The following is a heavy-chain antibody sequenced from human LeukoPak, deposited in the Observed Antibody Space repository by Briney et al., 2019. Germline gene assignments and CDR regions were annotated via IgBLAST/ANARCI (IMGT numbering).Heavy chain of an antibody. J-gene: IGHJ4*02. CDR2: ISSSSSYI. D-gene: IGHD3-22*01. CDR1: GFTFSSYS. V-gene: IGHV3-21*01. Sequence: GGSLRLSCAASGFTFSSYSMNWVRQAPGKGLEWVSSISSSSSYIYYADSVKGRFTISRDNVKNSLYLQMNSLRAEDTAVYYCASERSGYYFFDYWGQGTLVTVSS. CDR3: ASERSGYYFFDY.